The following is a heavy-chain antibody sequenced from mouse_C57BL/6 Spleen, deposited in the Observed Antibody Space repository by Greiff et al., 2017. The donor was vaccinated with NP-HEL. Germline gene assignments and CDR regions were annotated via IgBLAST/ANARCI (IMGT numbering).Heavy chain of an antibody. CDR2: ISYDGSN. CDR1: GYSITSGYY. D-gene: IGHD2-1*01. CDR3: AREGNCMDY. Sequence: VQLQQSGPGLVKPSQSLSLTCSVTGYSITSGYYWNWIRQFPGNKLEWMGYISYDGSNNYNPSLKNRISITRDTSKNQFFLKLNSVTTEDTATYYCAREGNCMDYWGQGTSVTVSS. J-gene: IGHJ4*01. V-gene: IGHV3-6*01.